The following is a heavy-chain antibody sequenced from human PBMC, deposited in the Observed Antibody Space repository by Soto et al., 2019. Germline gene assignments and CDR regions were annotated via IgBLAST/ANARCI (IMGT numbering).Heavy chain of an antibody. CDR1: GGSIGSNY. D-gene: IGHD6-13*01. CDR2: VYNSGST. CDR3: ARYRREAVAGYTLDN. V-gene: IGHV4-59*01. J-gene: IGHJ4*02. Sequence: PSETLSLTCTVSGGSIGSNYWTWIRPPPGKGLEWIGYVYNSGSTNYNPSLKSRVTISEDTSKSQFSLKVNSMTAADTAVYYCARYRREAVAGYTLDNWGQGILVTVSS.